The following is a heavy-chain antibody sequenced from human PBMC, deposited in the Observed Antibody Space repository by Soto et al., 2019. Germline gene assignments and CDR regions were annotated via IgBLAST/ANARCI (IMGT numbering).Heavy chain of an antibody. V-gene: IGHV3-11*01. Sequence: GGSLRLSCAVSGFIFSDYYMSWIRQAPGKGLEWVSYISSRGDIIYYADSVKGRVTISRDNAKNSLYLQMNSLRAEDTAVYYCARDLGYYDSSGYFHYWGKGTLVNGSS. CDR1: GFIFSDYY. J-gene: IGHJ4*02. CDR2: ISSRGDII. D-gene: IGHD3-22*01. CDR3: ARDLGYYDSSGYFHY.